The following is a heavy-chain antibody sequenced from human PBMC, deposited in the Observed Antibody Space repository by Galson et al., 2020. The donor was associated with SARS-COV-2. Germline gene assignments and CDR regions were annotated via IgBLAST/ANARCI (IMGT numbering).Heavy chain of an antibody. J-gene: IGHJ4*02. D-gene: IGHD5-18*01. CDR3: AIPRGYNYGPFDY. CDR1: GFTFSSYV. Sequence: GGSLRLSCAASGFTFSSYVMYWVRQAPGKGLEWVAVMSSDGSNKYYAESVRGRFTISRDNPKNTLYLQMVSLRAEDTAVYYCAIPRGYNYGPFDYWGQGTLVTVSS. CDR2: MSSDGSNK. V-gene: IGHV3-30-3*01.